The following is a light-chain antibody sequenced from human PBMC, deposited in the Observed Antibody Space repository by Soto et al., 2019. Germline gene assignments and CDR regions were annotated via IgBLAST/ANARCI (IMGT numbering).Light chain of an antibody. CDR1: SSDIGRYNY. J-gene: IGLJ2*01. Sequence: QSALTQPASVSGSPGQSITISCTGTSSDIGRYNYVSWYQQHPGKAPRLVISGVNKRPSGISNRFSGSKSVNTAYLTISGLQADDEAIYYCASYTSTTTLVVFGGGTKVTVL. CDR2: GVN. V-gene: IGLV2-14*01. CDR3: ASYTSTTTLVV.